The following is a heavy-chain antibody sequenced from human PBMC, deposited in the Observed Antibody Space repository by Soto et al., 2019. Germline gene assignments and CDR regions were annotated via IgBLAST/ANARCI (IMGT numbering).Heavy chain of an antibody. Sequence: EVQLVESGGGLVQPGESLTLSCAASGFAFNYYTMHWVRQAPGKGLEYISGIRSDGEKTYHANSVKGRFTISRDNXXXXXXXXXXXXXXXXXXXXXXXXXSGDVYTHFDYWGQGTLVTVS. CDR1: GFAFNYYT. CDR3: XXXSGDVYTHFDY. CDR2: IRSDGEKT. D-gene: IGHD4-4*01. J-gene: IGHJ4*02. V-gene: IGHV3-64*01.